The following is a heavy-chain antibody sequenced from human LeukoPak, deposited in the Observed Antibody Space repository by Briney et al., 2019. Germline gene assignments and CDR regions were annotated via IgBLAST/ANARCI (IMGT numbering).Heavy chain of an antibody. CDR3: ARRTAAAGSDY. D-gene: IGHD6-13*01. V-gene: IGHV3-11*06. J-gene: IGHJ4*02. CDR1: GFTFSDYY. CDR2: ISSSSSYI. Sequence: GGSLRLSCAASGFTFSDYYMSWIRQAPGKGLEWVSSISSSSSYIYYADSVKGRFTISRDNAKNSLYLQMNSLRAEDTAVYYCARRTAAAGSDYWGQGTLVTVSS.